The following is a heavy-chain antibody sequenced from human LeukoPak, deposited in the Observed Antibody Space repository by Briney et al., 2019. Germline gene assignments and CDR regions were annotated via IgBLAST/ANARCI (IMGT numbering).Heavy chain of an antibody. CDR1: GFTFGSFA. CDR3: ARDGSWGDYQFYFYMDV. J-gene: IGHJ6*03. V-gene: IGHV3-23*01. CDR2: ISASGHYI. D-gene: IGHD2-2*01. Sequence: GGSLRLSCEASGFTFGSFAMSWVRQAPGKGREWRSGISASGHYIYYADSVKGRFTISRDNSKNTLYIEMNSLRAEDTAVYYCARDGSWGDYQFYFYMDVWGKGTTVTVSS.